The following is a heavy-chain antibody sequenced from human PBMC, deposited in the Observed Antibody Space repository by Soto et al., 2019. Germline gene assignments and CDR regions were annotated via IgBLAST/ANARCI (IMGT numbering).Heavy chain of an antibody. V-gene: IGHV1-58*01. CDR2: IVIGRGNT. CDR3: AADLYDSSDVKDLGVY. D-gene: IGHD3-22*01. J-gene: IGHJ4*02. Sequence: SVKVSFKASGFTFTSSAVQWLRQARGQRLEWIGWIVIGRGNTNYAQKFQERVTITRDMSTSTAYMELSSLRSEDTAVYYCAADLYDSSDVKDLGVYWGRGTLVTVSS. CDR1: GFTFTSSA.